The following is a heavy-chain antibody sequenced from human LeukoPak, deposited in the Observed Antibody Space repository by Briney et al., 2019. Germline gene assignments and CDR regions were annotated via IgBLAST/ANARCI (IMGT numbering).Heavy chain of an antibody. Sequence: QTGGSLRLSCAASGFTVSTNSLTWVRQAPGKGLEWVSILYSGGTTFYADSVKGRFTISRDNSNNTLYLQMNSLRAEDTALYYCARVGSVYYEVDYWGQGTLVTVSS. CDR3: ARVGSVYYEVDY. D-gene: IGHD5/OR15-5a*01. CDR2: LYSGGTT. CDR1: GFTVSTNS. V-gene: IGHV3-53*01. J-gene: IGHJ4*02.